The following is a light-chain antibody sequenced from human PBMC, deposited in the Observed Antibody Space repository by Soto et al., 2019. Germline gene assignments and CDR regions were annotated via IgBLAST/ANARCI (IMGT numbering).Light chain of an antibody. V-gene: IGLV2-8*01. Sequence: QSALTQSPSASGSPGQSVTISCTGTSSDVRDYNYVSWYQQHPGKAPKLMIYEVSKRPSGVPDRFSGSKSGNTASLTVSGLQAEDEADYYCSSYAGSNNFVFGGGTKLTVL. J-gene: IGLJ2*01. CDR2: EVS. CDR1: SSDVRDYNY. CDR3: SSYAGSNNFV.